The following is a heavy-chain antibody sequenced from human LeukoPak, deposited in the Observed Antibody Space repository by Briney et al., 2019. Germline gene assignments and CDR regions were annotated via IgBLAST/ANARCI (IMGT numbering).Heavy chain of an antibody. CDR1: GYTFTSYG. D-gene: IGHD3-22*01. J-gene: IGHJ4*02. Sequence: GASVKVSCKASGYTFTSYGISWVRQAPGQGLEWMGWISAYNGNTNYAQTLQGRVTMTTDTSTSTAYMELRSLRSDDAAVYYCARVKGDYYDSSGYYYEDGYWGQGTLVTVSS. CDR3: ARVKGDYYDSSGYYYEDGY. V-gene: IGHV1-18*01. CDR2: ISAYNGNT.